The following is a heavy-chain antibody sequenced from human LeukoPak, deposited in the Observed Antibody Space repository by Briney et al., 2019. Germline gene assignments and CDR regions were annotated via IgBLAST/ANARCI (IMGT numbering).Heavy chain of an antibody. CDR2: IIPILGIA. Sequence: SVKVSCKASGGTFSSYAISWVRQTPGQGLEWMGRIIPILGIANYAQKFQGRVTITADKSTSTAYMELSSLRSEDTAVYFCARVDGSPDYWGQGTLVTVSS. D-gene: IGHD2-15*01. CDR3: ARVDGSPDY. J-gene: IGHJ4*02. CDR1: GGTFSSYA. V-gene: IGHV1-69*04.